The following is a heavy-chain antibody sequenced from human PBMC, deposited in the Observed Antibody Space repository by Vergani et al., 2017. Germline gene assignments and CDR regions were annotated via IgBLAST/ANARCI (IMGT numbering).Heavy chain of an antibody. CDR2: IWYDGSKE. J-gene: IGHJ6*03. CDR1: GFTLSSHA. V-gene: IGHV3-33*01. CDR3: ARSGYCAHGVCYMTYYYYMDV. D-gene: IGHD2-8*01. Sequence: QVHLVESGGGVVQPGRSLRLSCAGSGFTLSSHAMHWVRQAPGKGLEWVAFIWYDGSKEYYADSVKGRFTISRANSKNTLYLQMNNLRAADTAVYYCARSGYCAHGVCYMTYYYYMDVWGKGTAVTVSS.